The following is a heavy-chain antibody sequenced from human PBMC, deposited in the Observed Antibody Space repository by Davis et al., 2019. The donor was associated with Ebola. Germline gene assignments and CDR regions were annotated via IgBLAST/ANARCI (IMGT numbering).Heavy chain of an antibody. D-gene: IGHD2-8*01. CDR3: ARVEVSDAFDI. Sequence: PSETLSLTCAVYGGSFSGYYWSWIRQPPGKGLEWIGEIYHSGSTNYNPSLKSRVTISVDTSKNQFPLKLSSVTAADTAVYYCARVEVSDAFDIWGQGTMVTVSS. CDR2: IYHSGST. CDR1: GGSFSGYY. V-gene: IGHV4-34*01. J-gene: IGHJ3*02.